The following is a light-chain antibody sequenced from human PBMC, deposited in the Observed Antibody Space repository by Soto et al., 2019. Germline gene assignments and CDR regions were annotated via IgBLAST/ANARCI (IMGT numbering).Light chain of an antibody. CDR3: EAWDGSLNVVL. Sequence: QAVVTQPPSASGTPGQRVTISCSGSSSNIGTNTVNWYQHLPGSAPKLLIYSNNQRPSGVPDRFSGSKSGTSASLAISGLQPDDDADYYCEAWDGSLNVVLFGGGTQLTVL. J-gene: IGLJ2*01. CDR1: SSNIGTNT. V-gene: IGLV1-44*01. CDR2: SNN.